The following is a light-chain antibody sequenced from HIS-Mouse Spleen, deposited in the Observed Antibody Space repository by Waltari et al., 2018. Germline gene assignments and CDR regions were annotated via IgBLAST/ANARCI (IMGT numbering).Light chain of an antibody. Sequence: QSALTQPASVSGSPGQSITISCTGTSSDVGRYHLVSWYQQHPGKAPKLMIYEGSKRPSGVSNRFSGSKSGNTASLTISGLQAEDEADYYCCSYAGSSTWVFGGGTKLTVL. CDR2: EGS. V-gene: IGLV2-23*01. CDR1: SSDVGRYHL. J-gene: IGLJ3*02. CDR3: CSYAGSSTWV.